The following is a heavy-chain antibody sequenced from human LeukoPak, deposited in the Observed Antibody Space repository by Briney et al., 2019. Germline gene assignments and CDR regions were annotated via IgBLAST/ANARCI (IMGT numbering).Heavy chain of an antibody. CDR2: ISGDGGST. CDR1: GFTLTSFA. J-gene: IGHJ4*02. CDR3: AKGTATSCYTGFDY. Sequence: AGGSLRLSCAASGFTLTSFAMNWVRHTPGKGREWVSVISGDGGSTFYADSVNGRFTISRDNSKNTLFLQMNSLRADDTALYYCAKGTATSCYTGFDYWGQGTLVTVSS. D-gene: IGHD2-2*02. V-gene: IGHV3-23*01.